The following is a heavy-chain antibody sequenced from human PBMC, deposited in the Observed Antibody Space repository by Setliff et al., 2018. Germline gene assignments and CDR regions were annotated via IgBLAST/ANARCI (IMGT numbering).Heavy chain of an antibody. CDR3: VREYVVISFVRNSHQHYGMDV. V-gene: IGHV4-39*07. CDR2: IYHSGSS. D-gene: IGHD2-21*01. Sequence: KTSETLSLTCTVSGGSISSRSYYWGWIRQPPGKGLEWIGSIYHSGSSYYNPSLRSRVTISVDTSKNQFSLILRSVTAADTAVYYCVREYVVISFVRNSHQHYGMDVWGQGTPVTVSS. CDR1: GGSISSRSYY. J-gene: IGHJ6*02.